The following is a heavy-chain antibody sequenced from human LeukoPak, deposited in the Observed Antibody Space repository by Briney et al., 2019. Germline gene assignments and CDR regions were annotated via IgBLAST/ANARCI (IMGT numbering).Heavy chain of an antibody. CDR2: IPYDGSNK. CDR1: GFTFSSYG. CDR3: ARREVYFDY. D-gene: IGHD1-14*01. V-gene: IGHV3-30*02. Sequence: GGSLRLSCAASGFTFSSYGMHWVRQAPGKGLEWVAFIPYDGSNKYYADSVKGRFTISRDNSKNTLYLQMDSLRAEDTAVYYCARREVYFDYWGQGTLVTVSS. J-gene: IGHJ4*02.